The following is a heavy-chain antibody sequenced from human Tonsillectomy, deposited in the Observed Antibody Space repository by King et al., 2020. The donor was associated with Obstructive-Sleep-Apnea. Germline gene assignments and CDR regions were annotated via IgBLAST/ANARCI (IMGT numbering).Heavy chain of an antibody. CDR2: IYPGDSDA. V-gene: IGHV5-51*01. D-gene: IGHD3-22*01. Sequence: QLVQSGAEVKKPGESLKISCKGSGDSFTSYWIGWARQMPGKGLEWMGSIYPGDSDARYSPSFQGQVTISADKSITTAYLQWSSRKASDTAMYYCARLADNYDGRGCPCDSFDIWGQGTMVTVSS. J-gene: IGHJ3*02. CDR3: ARLADNYDGRGCPCDSFDI. CDR1: GDSFTSYW.